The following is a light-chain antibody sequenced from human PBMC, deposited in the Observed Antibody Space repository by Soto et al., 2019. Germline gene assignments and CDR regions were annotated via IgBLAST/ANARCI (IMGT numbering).Light chain of an antibody. V-gene: IGKV3-20*01. CDR1: QSVSSSY. CDR2: RAS. J-gene: IGKJ2*01. CDR3: QQCGTSPFT. Sequence: EIVLTQSPGTLSLSPGERATLSCRASQSVSSSYLTWYQQKPGQPPRLLIYRASRRAAGIPDRFSGSGSGTDFTLTITRLEPEDVAVDYCQQCGTSPFTFGQGTKLESK.